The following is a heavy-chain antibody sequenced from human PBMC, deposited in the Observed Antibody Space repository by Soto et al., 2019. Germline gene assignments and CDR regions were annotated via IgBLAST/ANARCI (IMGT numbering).Heavy chain of an antibody. D-gene: IGHD2-21*02. CDR1: GYTFTSYG. CDR3: AREPYCGGDCHSSSFDY. CDR2: ISAYNGNT. J-gene: IGHJ4*02. V-gene: IGHV1-18*01. Sequence: GASVKVSCKASGYTFTSYGISWVRQAPGQGLEWMGWISAYNGNTNYAQKLQGRVTMTTDTSTSTAYMELRSLRAEDTAVYYCAREPYCGGDCHSSSFDYWGQETLVTVSS.